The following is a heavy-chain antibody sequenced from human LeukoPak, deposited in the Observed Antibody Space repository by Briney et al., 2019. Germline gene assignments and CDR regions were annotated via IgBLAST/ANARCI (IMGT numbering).Heavy chain of an antibody. CDR3: ARAADWFDP. CDR1: GGSISSSSYY. Sequence: SETLSLTCTVSGGSISSSSYYWGWIRQPPGKGLGWIGSIYYSGSTYYNPSLKSRVTMSVDTSKNQFSLKLSSVTAADTAVYYCARAADWFDPWGQGTLVTVSS. V-gene: IGHV4-39*07. CDR2: IYYSGST. J-gene: IGHJ5*02.